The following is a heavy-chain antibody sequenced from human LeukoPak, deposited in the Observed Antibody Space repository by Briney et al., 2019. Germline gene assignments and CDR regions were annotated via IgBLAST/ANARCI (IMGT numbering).Heavy chain of an antibody. CDR2: INHSGST. Sequence: SSETLSLTCAVYGGSFSGYYWSWIRQPPGKGLEWIGEINHSGSTNYNPSLKSRVTISVDTSKNQFSLKLSSVTAADTAVYYCARGQAETDCGDYGGYWGQGTLVTVSS. V-gene: IGHV4-34*01. J-gene: IGHJ4*02. CDR3: ARGQAETDCGDYGGY. D-gene: IGHD4-17*01. CDR1: GGSFSGYY.